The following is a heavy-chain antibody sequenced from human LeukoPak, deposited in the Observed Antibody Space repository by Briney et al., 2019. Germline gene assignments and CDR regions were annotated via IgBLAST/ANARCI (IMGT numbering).Heavy chain of an antibody. CDR1: GYTFTTYG. CDR3: ARYSSSSGPFDY. J-gene: IGHJ4*02. Sequence: GASVKVSCKASGYTFTTYGISWVRQAPGQGLEWMGWINPNSGGTNYAQKFQGRVTMTRDTSISTAYMELSRLRSDDTAVYYCARYSSSSGPFDYWGQGILVTVSS. D-gene: IGHD6-19*01. V-gene: IGHV1-2*02. CDR2: INPNSGGT.